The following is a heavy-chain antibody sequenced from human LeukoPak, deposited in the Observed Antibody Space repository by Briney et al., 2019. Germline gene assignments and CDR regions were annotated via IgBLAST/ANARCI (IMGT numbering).Heavy chain of an antibody. CDR1: RFSVSANY. Sequence: PGGSLRLSCAASRFSVSANYVNWVRQAPGKGLEWVSVIYGGGNTDYADSVKGRFTITRDSSNNIVYLQMHSLRVEDTAMYYCATLIQGQYLAVGHFDLWGQGALVTVSS. V-gene: IGHV3-66*01. CDR2: IYGGGNT. D-gene: IGHD6-19*01. J-gene: IGHJ4*02. CDR3: ATLIQGQYLAVGHFDL.